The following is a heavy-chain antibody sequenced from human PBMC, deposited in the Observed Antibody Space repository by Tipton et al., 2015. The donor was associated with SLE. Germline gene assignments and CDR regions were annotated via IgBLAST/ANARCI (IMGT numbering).Heavy chain of an antibody. CDR1: GFTFSSSE. CDR2: ISGSGRTI. J-gene: IGHJ4*02. V-gene: IGHV3-48*03. Sequence: SLRLSCAASGFTFSSSEIHWVRQAPGKGLEWVSYISGSGRTIYYADSVKGRFTISRDNSKNSLYLQMNSLRAEDTAVYYCATSPWDFDSSGYGFDFWGQGTLVTVSS. D-gene: IGHD3-22*01. CDR3: ATSPWDFDSSGYGFDF.